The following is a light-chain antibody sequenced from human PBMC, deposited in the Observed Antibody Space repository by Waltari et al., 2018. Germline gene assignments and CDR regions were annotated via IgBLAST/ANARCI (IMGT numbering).Light chain of an antibody. V-gene: IGLV2-23*01. CDR1: SSDIGTYNF. CDR2: EAT. Sequence: SALTQPASVSGSPGQSITISCTGTSSDIGTYNFVSWYQEYPGKAPKLIINEATKRPSGVFDRFSASKSGNTASLTISGLQADDEADYSCCSYAGGTAYVFGTGTRVTVL. CDR3: CSYAGGTAYV. J-gene: IGLJ1*01.